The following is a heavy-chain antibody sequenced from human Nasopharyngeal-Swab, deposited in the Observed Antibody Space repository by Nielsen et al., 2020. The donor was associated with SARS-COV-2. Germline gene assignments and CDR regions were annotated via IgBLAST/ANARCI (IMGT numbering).Heavy chain of an antibody. CDR3: ARDQDYSNFDY. CDR2: IYYSGST. D-gene: IGHD4-11*01. CDR1: GGSISSSNW. J-gene: IGHJ4*02. Sequence: SETLSLTCAVSGGSISSSNWWSWVRQPPGKGLEWIGEIYYSGSTYYNPSLKSRVTISVDTSKNQFSLKLSSVTAADTAVYYCARDQDYSNFDYWGQGTLVTVSS. V-gene: IGHV4-4*02.